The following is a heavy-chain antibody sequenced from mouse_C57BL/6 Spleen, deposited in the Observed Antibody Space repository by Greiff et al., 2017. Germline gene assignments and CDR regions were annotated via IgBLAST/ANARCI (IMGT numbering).Heavy chain of an antibody. V-gene: IGHV1-54*01. J-gene: IGHJ4*01. Sequence: VHLLQPGAELVRPGTSVKVSCKASGYAFTNYLIEWVKQRPGQGLEWIGVINPGSGGTNYNEKFKGKATLTVDKSSSTAYMQLSSLTSEDSAVYFCARSNGYSVMDYWGQGTSVTVSS. CDR1: GYAFTNYL. CDR2: INPGSGGT. CDR3: ARSNGYSVMDY.